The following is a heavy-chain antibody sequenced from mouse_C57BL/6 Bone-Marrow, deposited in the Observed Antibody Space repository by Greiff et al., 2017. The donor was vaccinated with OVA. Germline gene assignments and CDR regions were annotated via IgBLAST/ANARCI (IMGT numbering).Heavy chain of an antibody. CDR1: GYSITSGYY. CDR2: ISYDGSN. V-gene: IGHV3-6*01. Sequence: DVQLVESGPGLVKPSQSLSLTCSVTGYSITSGYYWNWIRQFPGNKLEWMGYISYDGSNNYNPSLKNRISITRDTSKNQFFLKLNSVTTEDTATYYCATTDYWGQGTTLTVSS. J-gene: IGHJ2*01. CDR3: ATTDY.